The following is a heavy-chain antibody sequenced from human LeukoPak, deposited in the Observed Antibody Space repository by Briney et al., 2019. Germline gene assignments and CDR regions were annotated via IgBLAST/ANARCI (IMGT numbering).Heavy chain of an antibody. J-gene: IGHJ5*02. CDR1: GGSISSYY. V-gene: IGHV4-4*07. D-gene: IGHD6-19*01. CDR3: ARDIYSSGWRPENWFDP. Sequence: PSETLSLTCTVSGGSISSYYWSWIRLPAGKGLEWIGRIYTSGSTNYNPSLKSRVTMSVDTSKNQFSLKLSSVTAADTAVYYCARDIYSSGWRPENWFDPWGQGTLVTVSS. CDR2: IYTSGST.